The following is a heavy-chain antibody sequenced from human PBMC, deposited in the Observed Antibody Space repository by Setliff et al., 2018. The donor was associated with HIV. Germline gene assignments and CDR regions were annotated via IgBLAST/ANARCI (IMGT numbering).Heavy chain of an antibody. J-gene: IGHJ4*02. Sequence: GASVKVSCKASGYTFTNFGITWVRQAPGQGLEWMGWIGTYNGNTNYARKLQGRVTMTTDTSTSTAYMELRSLRSDDTAVYYCARANCGGDFISPCGIDYWGQGTLVTVSS. V-gene: IGHV1-18*01. CDR3: ARANCGGDFISPCGIDY. D-gene: IGHD2-21*02. CDR2: IGTYNGNT. CDR1: GYTFTNFG.